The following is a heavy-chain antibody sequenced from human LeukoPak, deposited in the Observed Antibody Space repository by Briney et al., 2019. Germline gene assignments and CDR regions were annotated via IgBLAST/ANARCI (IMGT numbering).Heavy chain of an antibody. Sequence: ASVKVSCKASGYTFTSYGIRWVRQAPGQGLEWMGWISAYNGNTNYAQKLQGRVTMTTDTSTSTAYMELRSLRSDDTAVYYCARDVSYYDSSGTGWDVWGQGTTVTVSS. D-gene: IGHD3-22*01. CDR2: ISAYNGNT. CDR3: ARDVSYYDSSGTGWDV. J-gene: IGHJ6*02. CDR1: GYTFTSYG. V-gene: IGHV1-18*01.